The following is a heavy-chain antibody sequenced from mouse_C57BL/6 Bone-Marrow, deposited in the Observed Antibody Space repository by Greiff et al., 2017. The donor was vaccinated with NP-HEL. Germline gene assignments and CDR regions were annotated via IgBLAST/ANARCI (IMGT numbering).Heavy chain of an antibody. V-gene: IGHV1-74*01. Sequence: QVQLQQSGAELVKPGASVKVSCKASGYTFTSYWMHWVKQRPGQGLEWIGRIHPSDSDTNYNQKFKGKATLTVDKSSSTAYMQLSSLTSEDSAVYYCAIKPPYYYGYWYFDVWGTGTTVTVSS. J-gene: IGHJ1*03. D-gene: IGHD1-1*01. CDR1: GYTFTSYW. CDR3: AIKPPYYYGYWYFDV. CDR2: IHPSDSDT.